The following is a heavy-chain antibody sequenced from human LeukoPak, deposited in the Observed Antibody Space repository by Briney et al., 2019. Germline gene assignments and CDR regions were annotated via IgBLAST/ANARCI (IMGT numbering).Heavy chain of an antibody. CDR3: ASSWYSSGYYWIEYFQH. CDR2: IIPIFGTA. V-gene: IGHV1-69*05. D-gene: IGHD3-22*01. Sequence: SVKVSCKASGGTFSSYAISWVRQAPGQGLEWMGGIIPIFGTANYAQKFQGRVTITTDESTSTAYMELSSLRSEDAAVYYCASSWYSSGYYWIEYFQHWGQGTLVTVSS. CDR1: GGTFSSYA. J-gene: IGHJ1*01.